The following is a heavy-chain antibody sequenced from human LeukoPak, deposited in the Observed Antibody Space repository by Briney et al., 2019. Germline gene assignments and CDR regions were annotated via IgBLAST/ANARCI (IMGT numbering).Heavy chain of an antibody. Sequence: PSETLSLTCTVSGGSISSYYWSWIRQPPGKGLEWIGYIYYSGSTNYNPSLKSRVTISVDTSKNQFSLKLSSVTAADTAVYYCARGRDGYNSEYFQHWGQGTLVTVSS. CDR1: GGSISSYY. D-gene: IGHD5-24*01. V-gene: IGHV4-59*01. J-gene: IGHJ1*01. CDR2: IYYSGST. CDR3: ARGRDGYNSEYFQH.